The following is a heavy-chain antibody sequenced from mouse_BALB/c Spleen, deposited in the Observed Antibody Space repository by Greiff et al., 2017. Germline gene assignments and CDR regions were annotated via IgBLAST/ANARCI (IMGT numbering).Heavy chain of an antibody. CDR2: INPNNGGT. J-gene: IGHJ1*01. V-gene: IGHV1-18*01. D-gene: IGHD1-1*01. CDR3: ARGYGSLDPYWYFDG. Sequence: VQLQQSGPELVKPGASVKIPCKASGYTFTDYNMDWVKQSHGKSLEWIGDINPNNGGTIYNQKFKGKATLTVDKSSSTAYMELRSLTSEDTAVYYCARGYGSLDPYWYFDGWGAGTTVTVSS. CDR1: GYTFTDYN.